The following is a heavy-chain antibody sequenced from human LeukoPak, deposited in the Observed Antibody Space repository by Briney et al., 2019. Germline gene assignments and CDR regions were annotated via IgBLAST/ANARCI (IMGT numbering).Heavy chain of an antibody. CDR2: ISGSGGST. J-gene: IGHJ5*02. V-gene: IGHV3-23*01. Sequence: GGSLRLSCAASGFTFSSYAMSWVRQAPGKGLEWVSAISGSGGSTYYADSVKCRFTISRDNSKNTLYLQMNSLRAEDTAVYYCAKDSPIEAAIPQNWFDPWGQGTLVTVSS. CDR3: AKDSPIEAAIPQNWFDP. D-gene: IGHD6-13*01. CDR1: GFTFSSYA.